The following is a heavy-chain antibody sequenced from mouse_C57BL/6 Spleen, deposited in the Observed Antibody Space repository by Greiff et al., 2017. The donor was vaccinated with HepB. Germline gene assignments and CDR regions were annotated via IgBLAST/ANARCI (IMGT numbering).Heavy chain of an antibody. J-gene: IGHJ4*01. V-gene: IGHV1-55*01. CDR1: GYTFTSYW. CDR2: IYPGSGST. CDR3: ARAHDYDPYAMDY. D-gene: IGHD2-4*01. Sequence: QVQLQQPGAELVKPGASVKMSCKASGYTFTSYWITWVKQRPGQGLEWIGDIYPGSGSTNYNEKFKSKATLTVDTSSSTAYMQLSSLTSEDSAVYYCARAHDYDPYAMDYWGQGTSVTVSS.